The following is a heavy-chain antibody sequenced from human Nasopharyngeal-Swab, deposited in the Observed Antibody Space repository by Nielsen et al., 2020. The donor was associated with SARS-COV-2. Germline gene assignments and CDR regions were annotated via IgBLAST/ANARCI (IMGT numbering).Heavy chain of an antibody. V-gene: IGHV3-7*01. CDR2: IKPDGSEK. CDR1: GFTFSSLW. CDR3: ARDWSRAFDV. J-gene: IGHJ3*01. Sequence: GESLKISCAASGFTFSSLWMSWVRQVPGKGLEWVADIKPDGSEKLYVDSVKGRFTISRDNAKNSMSLQMNSLRVEDTAVYYCARDWSRAFDVWGQGTMVTVSS.